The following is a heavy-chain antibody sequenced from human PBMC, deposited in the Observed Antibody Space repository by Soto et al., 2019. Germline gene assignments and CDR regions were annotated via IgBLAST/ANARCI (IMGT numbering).Heavy chain of an antibody. J-gene: IGHJ4*02. CDR3: AKNSESSAYSSFDY. Sequence: GGSLRLSCAASGFTFSSHWMSWVRQAPGKGLEWVANIKPDGSEKWYVDSVEGRFTISRDNSKNTLYLQMNSLRAEDTAVYYCAKNSESSAYSSFDYWGQGTLVTVSS. CDR2: IKPDGSEK. V-gene: IGHV3-7*05. CDR1: GFTFSSHW. D-gene: IGHD3-22*01.